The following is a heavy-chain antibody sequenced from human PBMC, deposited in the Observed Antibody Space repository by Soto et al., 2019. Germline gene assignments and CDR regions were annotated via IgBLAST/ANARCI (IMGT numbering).Heavy chain of an antibody. V-gene: IGHV3-11*01. CDR3: ARRYSNYAVGYYYYYMDV. CDR2: ISSSGSTI. D-gene: IGHD4-4*01. CDR1: GFTFSDYY. J-gene: IGHJ6*03. Sequence: QVQLVESGGGLVKPGGSLRLSCAASGFTFSDYYMSWIRQAPGKGLEWVSYISSSGSTIYYADSVKGRFTISRDNAKNSLLLQMNSRRAEDTAVYYCARRYSNYAVGYYYYYMDVWGKGTTVTVSS.